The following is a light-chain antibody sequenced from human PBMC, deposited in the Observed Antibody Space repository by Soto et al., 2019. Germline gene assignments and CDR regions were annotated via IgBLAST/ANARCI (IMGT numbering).Light chain of an antibody. CDR2: DAS. J-gene: IGKJ1*01. V-gene: IGKV3-11*01. CDR3: QQRSNRPWT. CDR1: QSVSSY. Sequence: EIVLTQSPATLSLSPGERATLSCRASQSVSSYLAWYQQKPGQAPRLLIYDASNRATGIPARFSGSGSGTALTLTISSLEPEDFSVYYCQQRSNRPWTCGKGTKVQIQ.